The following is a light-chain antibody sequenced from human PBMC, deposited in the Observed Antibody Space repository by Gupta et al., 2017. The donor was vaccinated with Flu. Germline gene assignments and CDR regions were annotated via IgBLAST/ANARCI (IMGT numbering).Light chain of an antibody. V-gene: IGLV2-14*01. CDR3: ASYTSSSTWV. J-gene: IGLJ3*02. Sequence: SSDVGGYNYVSWYQQHPGKAPKLMIYEVTNRPSGVSNRFSGSKSGNTASLTISGLQTEDEADYFCASYTSSSTWVFGGGTKLTVL. CDR1: SSDVGGYNY. CDR2: EVT.